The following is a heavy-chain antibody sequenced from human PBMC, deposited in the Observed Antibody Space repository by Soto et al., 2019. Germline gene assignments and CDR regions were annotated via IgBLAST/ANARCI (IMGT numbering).Heavy chain of an antibody. D-gene: IGHD3-3*01. Sequence: VASVKVSCKASGYTFTSYAMHWVRQAPGQRLEWMGWINAGNGNTKYSQKFQGRVTITRDTSASPAYMELSSLRSEDTAVYYCARDGTRTIFGVVTMYYFDYWGQGTLVTVSS. CDR1: GYTFTSYA. CDR2: INAGNGNT. CDR3: ARDGTRTIFGVVTMYYFDY. J-gene: IGHJ4*02. V-gene: IGHV1-3*01.